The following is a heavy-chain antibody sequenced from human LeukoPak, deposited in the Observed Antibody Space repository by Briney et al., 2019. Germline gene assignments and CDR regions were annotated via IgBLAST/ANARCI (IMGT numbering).Heavy chain of an antibody. CDR3: ARINPYGSGSYYRGPFDY. V-gene: IGHV1-69*13. Sequence: SVKVSCKASGGTFSSYAISWVRQAPGQGLEWMGGIIPIFGTANYAQKFQGRVTITADESTSTAYMELSSLRSEDTAVYYCARINPYGSGSYYRGPFDYWGQGTLVTVSS. J-gene: IGHJ4*02. CDR2: IIPIFGTA. CDR1: GGTFSSYA. D-gene: IGHD3-10*01.